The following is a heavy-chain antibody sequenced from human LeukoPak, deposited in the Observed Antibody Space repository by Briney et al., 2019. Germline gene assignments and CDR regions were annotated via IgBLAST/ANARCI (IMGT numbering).Heavy chain of an antibody. CDR2: INPNSGGT. D-gene: IGHD2-21*02. CDR3: ARAIVVVTDYNKINWFDP. CDR1: GYTFTGYY. V-gene: IGHV1-2*02. J-gene: IGHJ5*02. Sequence: ASVKVSCKASGYTFTGYYMHWVRQAPGQGLEWMGWINPNSGGTNYAQKFQGRVAMTRDTSISTAYMELSRLRSDDTAVYYCARAIVVVTDYNKINWFDPWGQGTLVTVSS.